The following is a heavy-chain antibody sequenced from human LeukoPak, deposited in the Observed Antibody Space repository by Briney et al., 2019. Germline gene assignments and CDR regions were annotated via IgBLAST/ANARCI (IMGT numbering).Heavy chain of an antibody. CDR2: INPNSGGT. CDR1: GYTFTGYY. D-gene: IGHD7-27*01. J-gene: IGHJ4*02. CDR3: ARDLNGDIDY. V-gene: IGHV1-2*02. Sequence: ASVKVSCKXSGYTFTGYYVHWVRQAPGQGLEWMGWINPNSGGTNYSQKFQGRVSMTRDTSISTAYMELSRLRSDDAAVYYCARDLNGDIDYWGQGTLVTVSS.